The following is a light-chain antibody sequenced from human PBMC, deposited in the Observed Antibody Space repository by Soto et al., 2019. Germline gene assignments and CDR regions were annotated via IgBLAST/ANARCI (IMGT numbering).Light chain of an antibody. J-gene: IGKJ4*01. CDR3: QQYYSTPLT. CDR1: QSVLYSSNNKNY. Sequence: DIVMTQSPDSLAVSLGERATINCKSSQSVLYSSNNKNYLAWYQQKPGQPPKLLIYWASTRESGVPDRFSGSGSGTYFTLTISSMQAEDVAVYYFQQYYSTPLTFGGGNKVEIK. V-gene: IGKV4-1*01. CDR2: WAS.